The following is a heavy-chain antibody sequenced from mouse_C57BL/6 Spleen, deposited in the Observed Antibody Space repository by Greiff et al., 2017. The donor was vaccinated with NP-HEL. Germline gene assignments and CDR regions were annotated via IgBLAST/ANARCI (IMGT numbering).Heavy chain of an antibody. CDR3: ASSYAAQVAWFAY. CDR1: GYSITSGYY. D-gene: IGHD3-2*02. V-gene: IGHV3-6*01. Sequence: EVQLQQSGPGLVKPSQSLSLTCSVTGYSITSGYYWNWIRQFPGNKLEWMGYISYDGSNNYNPSLKNRISITRETSKNQFFLKLNSVTTEDTATYYCASSYAAQVAWFAYWGQGTLVTVSA. J-gene: IGHJ3*01. CDR2: ISYDGSN.